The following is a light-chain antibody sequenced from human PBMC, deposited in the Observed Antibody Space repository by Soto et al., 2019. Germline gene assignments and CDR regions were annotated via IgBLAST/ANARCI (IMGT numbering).Light chain of an antibody. Sequence: EIVLTQSPGTLSLSPGERATLACRASQSVSSSYLAWYQQKPGQAPRLLIYGASSRATGIPDRFSGSGSGTDFTLTISRLEPEDSAVYYCQQYGSSPPKYTFGQGTKLEIK. CDR1: QSVSSSY. CDR3: QQYGSSPPKYT. CDR2: GAS. J-gene: IGKJ2*01. V-gene: IGKV3-20*01.